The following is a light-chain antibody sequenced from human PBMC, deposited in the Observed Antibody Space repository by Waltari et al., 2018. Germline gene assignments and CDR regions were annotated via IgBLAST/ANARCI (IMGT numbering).Light chain of an antibody. J-gene: IGLJ3*02. CDR2: GND. CDR3: AAWDDSLWV. CDR1: NSNIGSNS. V-gene: IGLV1-47*01. Sequence: VLAQPPSASGTPGQRVTISCSGSNSNIGSNSVYWYQQLPGTAPKVLSYGNDQRPSGVPDRFSGSKSGTSASLAISGLRSEDEANYYCAAWDDSLWVFGGGTKLTVL.